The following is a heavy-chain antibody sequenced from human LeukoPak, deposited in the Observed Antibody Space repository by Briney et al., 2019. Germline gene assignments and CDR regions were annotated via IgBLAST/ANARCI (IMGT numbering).Heavy chain of an antibody. D-gene: IGHD3-10*01. CDR2: IDSSSSYI. Sequence: GGSLRLSCAASGFTFSSYSMNWVRQAPGKGLEWVSIIDSSSSYIYYAASVKGRFTISRDNAKNSLYLQINSLRAEDTAVYYCARGYYYGSGTSLVDYWGQGTLVTVSS. CDR1: GFTFSSYS. J-gene: IGHJ4*02. V-gene: IGHV3-21*01. CDR3: ARGYYYGSGTSLVDY.